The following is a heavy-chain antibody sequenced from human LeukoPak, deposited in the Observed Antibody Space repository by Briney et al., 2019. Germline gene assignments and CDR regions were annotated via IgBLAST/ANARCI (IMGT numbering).Heavy chain of an antibody. CDR1: GYTFTSYY. D-gene: IGHD5-12*01. J-gene: IGHJ5*02. Sequence: ASVKVSCKASGYTFTSYYMHWVRQAPGQGLEWMGIINPSGGSTSYAQKFQGRVTMTRDTSISTAYMELSRLRSDDTAVYYCASVRIYSNWFDPWGQGTLVTVSS. CDR2: INPSGGST. V-gene: IGHV1-46*01. CDR3: ASVRIYSNWFDP.